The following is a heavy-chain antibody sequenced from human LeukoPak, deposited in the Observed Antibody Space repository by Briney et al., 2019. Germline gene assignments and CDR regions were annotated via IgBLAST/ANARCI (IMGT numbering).Heavy chain of an antibody. CDR3: ARDRIAAAGMDY. J-gene: IGHJ4*02. Sequence: SETLSLTCAVYGGSFSGYYWSWIRQPPGKGLEWIGETNHSGSTNYNPSLKSRVTISVDTSKNQFSLKLSSVTAADTAVYYCARDRIAAAGMDYWGQGTLVTVSS. CDR1: GGSFSGYY. CDR2: TNHSGST. V-gene: IGHV4-34*01. D-gene: IGHD6-13*01.